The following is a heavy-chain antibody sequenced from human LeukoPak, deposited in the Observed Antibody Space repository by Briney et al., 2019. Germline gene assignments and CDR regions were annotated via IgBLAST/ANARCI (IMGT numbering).Heavy chain of an antibody. J-gene: IGHJ6*03. CDR1: GCTFSSYE. V-gene: IGHV3-23*01. CDR2: LSGSGDRT. CDR3: AKAARKDHFWSGRHYYYYMDV. Sequence: GGSLRLSCAASGCTFSSYEMNWVRQAPGKGLQWVSALSGSGDRTYYADSVKGRFTISRDNSKNTLFMQMNSLRAEDTAVYYCAKAARKDHFWSGRHYYYYMDVWGKRTTVTVSS. D-gene: IGHD3-3*02.